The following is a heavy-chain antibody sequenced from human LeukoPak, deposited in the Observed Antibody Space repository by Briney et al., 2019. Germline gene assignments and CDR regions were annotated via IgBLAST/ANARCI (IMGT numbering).Heavy chain of an antibody. Sequence: PGRSLRLSCAASGFTFSSYAMHWVRQAPGKGLEWVAVISYDGSNKYYADSVKGRFTISRDNSKNTLYLQMNSLRAEDTAVYYCAKDLNIVVVPAASAEYFQHWGQGTLVTVSS. CDR1: GFTFSSYA. J-gene: IGHJ1*01. V-gene: IGHV3-30-3*01. CDR3: AKDLNIVVVPAASAEYFQH. D-gene: IGHD2-2*01. CDR2: ISYDGSNK.